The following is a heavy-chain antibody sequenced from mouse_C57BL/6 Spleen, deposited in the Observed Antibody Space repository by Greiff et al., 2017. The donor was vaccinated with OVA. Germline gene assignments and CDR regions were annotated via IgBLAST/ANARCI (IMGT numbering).Heavy chain of an antibody. CDR3: ARSVPITTVVAPNYFDD. Sequence: QVQLQQPGAELVKPGASVKMSCKASGYTFTSYWITWVKQRPGQGLEWIGAIYPGSGSPNYNEKFKSKATLTVATSSSTAYMQLSSLTSEDSAVYYCARSVPITTVVAPNYFDDWGQGTTLTVSS. J-gene: IGHJ2*01. D-gene: IGHD1-1*01. V-gene: IGHV1-55*01. CDR2: IYPGSGSP. CDR1: GYTFTSYW.